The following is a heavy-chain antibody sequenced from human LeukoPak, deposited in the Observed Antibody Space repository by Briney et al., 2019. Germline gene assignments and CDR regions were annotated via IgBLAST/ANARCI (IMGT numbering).Heavy chain of an antibody. Sequence: SETLSLTCAVYGGSFSGYYWSWIRQPPGKGLEWIGEINHSGSTNYNPSLKSRVTISVDTSKNQFSLKLSSVTAADTAVYYCARGDAILLNAFDIWGQGTMVTVSS. V-gene: IGHV4-34*01. J-gene: IGHJ3*02. CDR1: GGSFSGYY. CDR3: ARGDAILLNAFDI. CDR2: INHSGST. D-gene: IGHD5-24*01.